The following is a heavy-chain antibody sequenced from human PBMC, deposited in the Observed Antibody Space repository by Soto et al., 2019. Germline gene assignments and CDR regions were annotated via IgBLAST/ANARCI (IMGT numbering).Heavy chain of an antibody. J-gene: IGHJ5*02. Sequence: SESLSLTCAVSGGSISSAGYSWSWIRQPPGKGLEWIGYIYHSGSTYYNPSLKSRVTISVDRSKSQFSLKLSSVTAADTALFYCASRGGWGPKESENGFDPWGQGTLVTVSP. D-gene: IGHD6-19*01. V-gene: IGHV4-30-2*01. CDR3: ASRGGWGPKESENGFDP. CDR2: IYHSGST. CDR1: GGSISSAGYS.